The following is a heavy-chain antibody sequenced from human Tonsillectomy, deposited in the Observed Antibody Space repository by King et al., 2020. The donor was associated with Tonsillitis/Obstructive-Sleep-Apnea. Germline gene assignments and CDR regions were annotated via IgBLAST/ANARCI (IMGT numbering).Heavy chain of an antibody. Sequence: VQLVESGGGVVQPGGSLRLSCAASGLTFDDYAFHWVRQAPGKGLEWVSLISGDGCGTYYADSVKGRFTISRDNSKNSLYLHMNSLRTDDTALYYCAKDLGKYSFFYMDVWGKGTTVTVS. J-gene: IGHJ6*03. CDR3: AKDLGKYSFFYMDV. V-gene: IGHV3-43*02. CDR1: GLTFDDYA. CDR2: ISGDGCGT. D-gene: IGHD2-15*01.